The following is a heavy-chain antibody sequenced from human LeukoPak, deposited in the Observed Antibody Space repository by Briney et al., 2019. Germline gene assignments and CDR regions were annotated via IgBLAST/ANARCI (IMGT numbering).Heavy chain of an antibody. CDR2: IYYSGST. D-gene: IGHD3-10*01. Sequence: SQTLSLTCTVSGGSISSSSYYWGWIRQPPGKGLEWIGSIYYSGSTYYNPSLKSRVTISVDTSKNQFSLKLSSVTAADTAVYYCAGTMVRGVIGAFDIWGQGTMVTVSS. J-gene: IGHJ3*02. CDR1: GGSISSSSYY. V-gene: IGHV4-39*01. CDR3: AGTMVRGVIGAFDI.